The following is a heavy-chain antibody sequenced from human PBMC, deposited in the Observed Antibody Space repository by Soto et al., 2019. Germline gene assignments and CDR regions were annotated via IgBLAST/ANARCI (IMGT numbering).Heavy chain of an antibody. CDR2: ISAYNGNT. V-gene: IGHV1-18*01. CDR3: ARGGHDYGGNSNAFDI. CDR1: GYAFTSDR. J-gene: IGHJ3*02. D-gene: IGHD4-17*01. Sequence: SLKGDRKGSGYAFTSDRSSRRLQEPGQGLEWMGWISAYNGNTNYAQKLQGRVTMTTDTSTSTAYMELRSLRSDDTAVYYCARGGHDYGGNSNAFDICGQGTMVTVSS.